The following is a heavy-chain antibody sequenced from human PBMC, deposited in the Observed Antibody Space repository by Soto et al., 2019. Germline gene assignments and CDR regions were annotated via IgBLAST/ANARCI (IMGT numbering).Heavy chain of an antibody. Sequence: QVQLVESGGGVVQPGRSLRLSCAASGFTFSTYSMHWVRQAPGKGLEWVAVISYAGSDESYADSVKGRFTISRDNSKNTLFLHMDSLRDEDTAVYYCARAKNYYDSSGRWYFDLWGRGTLVIVSS. V-gene: IGHV3-30-3*01. J-gene: IGHJ2*01. CDR1: GFTFSTYS. CDR2: ISYAGSDE. D-gene: IGHD3-22*01. CDR3: ARAKNYYDSSGRWYFDL.